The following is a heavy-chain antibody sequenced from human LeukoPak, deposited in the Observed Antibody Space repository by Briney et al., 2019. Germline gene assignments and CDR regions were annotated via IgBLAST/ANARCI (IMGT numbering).Heavy chain of an antibody. Sequence: SETLSLTCTVSGGSISSTTYYWGWIRQPPGKGLEWIGSIYYSGSTYYNPSLKSRVTISGDTSKNQFSLKVTSVTAADTAVYYCARERAYYDILPRWFDPWGQGTLVTVSS. CDR2: IYYSGST. CDR3: ARERAYYDILPRWFDP. J-gene: IGHJ5*02. V-gene: IGHV4-39*02. D-gene: IGHD3-9*01. CDR1: GGSISSTTYY.